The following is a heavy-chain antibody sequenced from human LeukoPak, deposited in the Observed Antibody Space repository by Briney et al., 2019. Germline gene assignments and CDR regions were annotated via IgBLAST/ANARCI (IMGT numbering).Heavy chain of an antibody. CDR3: ANGWSPDY. CDR2: ISGSGGST. V-gene: IGHV3-23*01. D-gene: IGHD2-15*01. CDR1: GFTFSTYW. Sequence: GGSLRLSCSASGFTFSTYWMSWVRQAPGKGLEWVSGISGSGGSTYYADTVKGRFTIFRDNSKNTLYLQMNSLRAEDTAVYHCANGWSPDYWGRGTLVTVSS. J-gene: IGHJ4*02.